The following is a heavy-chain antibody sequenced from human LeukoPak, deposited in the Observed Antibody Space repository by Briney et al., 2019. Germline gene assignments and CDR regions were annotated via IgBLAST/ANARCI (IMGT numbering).Heavy chain of an antibody. D-gene: IGHD1-26*01. V-gene: IGHV3-30-3*01. J-gene: IGHJ5*02. CDR1: GFTFSSYA. Sequence: PGGSLRLSCAASGFTFSSYAMHWVRQAPGKGLECVAYISYDGSFQYHADSVEGRFTISRDNSKDILYLQMNSLRVDDSATYYCVGEVGSRQMNSWGQGTLVTVSS. CDR2: ISYDGSFQ. CDR3: VGEVGSRQMNS.